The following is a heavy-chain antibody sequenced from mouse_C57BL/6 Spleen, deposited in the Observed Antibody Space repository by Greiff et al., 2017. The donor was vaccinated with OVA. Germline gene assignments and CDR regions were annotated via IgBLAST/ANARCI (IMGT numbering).Heavy chain of an antibody. J-gene: IGHJ4*01. Sequence: QVQLQQPGAELVRPGSSVKLSCKASGYTFTSYWMDWVKQRPGQGLEWIGNIYPSDSETHYNQKFKDKATLTVDKSSSTAYMQLSSLTSEDSAVYYCARGRCWYDGYSYYAVDYWGQGTSVTVSS. CDR1: GYTFTSYW. CDR3: ARGRCWYDGYSYYAVDY. D-gene: IGHD2-3*01. CDR2: IYPSDSET. V-gene: IGHV1-61*01.